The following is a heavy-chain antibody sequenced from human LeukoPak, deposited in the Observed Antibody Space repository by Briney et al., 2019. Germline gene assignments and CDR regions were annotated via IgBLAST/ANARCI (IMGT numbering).Heavy chain of an antibody. Sequence: SETLSLTSSVSGDSVTSSSYHWGWIRQPPGEGPEWIGTVYYSGNTYYNPSLKSRLTLSIDASKNQVSLRLSTVTVTDTAIYYCARLSGGNPGNFWGQGTLVTVSS. CDR1: GDSVTSSSYH. CDR3: ARLSGGNPGNF. V-gene: IGHV4-39*01. D-gene: IGHD3-10*01. CDR2: VYYSGNT. J-gene: IGHJ4*02.